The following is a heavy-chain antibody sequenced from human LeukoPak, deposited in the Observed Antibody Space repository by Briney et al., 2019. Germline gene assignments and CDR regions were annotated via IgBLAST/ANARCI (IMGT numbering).Heavy chain of an antibody. CDR3: ARGRGSYTDFDY. D-gene: IGHD1-26*01. CDR1: GYTFTSYD. J-gene: IGHJ4*02. Sequence: ASVKVSCKASGYTFTSYDINWVRQATGQGLEWMGWMNPNSGSTGYAQKFQGRVTITRNTSISTAYMELSSLRSEDTAVYYCARGRGSYTDFDYWGQGTLVTVSS. CDR2: MNPNSGST. V-gene: IGHV1-8*03.